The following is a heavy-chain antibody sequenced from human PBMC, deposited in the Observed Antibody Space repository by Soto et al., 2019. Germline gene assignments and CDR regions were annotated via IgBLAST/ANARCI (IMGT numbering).Heavy chain of an antibody. CDR1: GGSFSGYY. V-gene: IGHV4-34*01. CDR2: INHSGST. D-gene: IGHD3-10*01. CDR3: ARGGTMGAFDI. Sequence: QVQLQQWGAGLLKPSETLSLTCAVYGGSFSGYYWSWIRQPPGKGLEWIGEINHSGSTNYNPSLKSRVTISVDTSKNQFSLKLSSVTAADTAVYYWARGGTMGAFDIWGQGTMVTVSS. J-gene: IGHJ3*02.